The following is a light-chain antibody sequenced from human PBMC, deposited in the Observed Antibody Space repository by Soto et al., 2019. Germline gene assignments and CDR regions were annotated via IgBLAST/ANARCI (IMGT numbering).Light chain of an antibody. Sequence: DIQMTQSPSLVSAAAGDRVTITCRATQALSNWIAWYQQKPGEAPKLLIYATSSLQSGVPSRFTGGGSGTDFTLTITRLQPEDAATYFCLQSHSYPWTFGQGTKVEVK. CDR3: LQSHSYPWT. CDR2: ATS. V-gene: IGKV1-12*01. CDR1: QALSNW. J-gene: IGKJ1*01.